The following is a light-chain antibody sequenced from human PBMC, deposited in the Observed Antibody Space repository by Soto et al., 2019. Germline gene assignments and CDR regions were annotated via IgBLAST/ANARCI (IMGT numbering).Light chain of an antibody. J-gene: IGKJ2*01. CDR1: QSISSY. V-gene: IGKV1-39*01. CDR3: QQSYSTPYT. Sequence: DILMTQSPASLSASVGDRVTIPCRASQSISSYLTWYQQKPGKAPKLLIYAASSLQSGVPSRFSGSGSGTDFTLTISSLPPEDVATYYWQQSYSTPYTFGQGTKLEIK. CDR2: AAS.